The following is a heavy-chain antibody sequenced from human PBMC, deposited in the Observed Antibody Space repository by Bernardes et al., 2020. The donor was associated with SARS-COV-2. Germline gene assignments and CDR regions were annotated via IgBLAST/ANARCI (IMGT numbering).Heavy chain of an antibody. J-gene: IGHJ5*02. CDR3: ARAPFFGATSRGWFDP. V-gene: IGHV4-59*08. Sequence: SETLSLTCTVSGGSISSYYWSWIRQPPGKGLEWIAYISYGGTTYYNPSPSSRVTISLDTAKNQFSLRVSPVTAADTAVYYCARAPFFGATSRGWFDPWGQGTLVTVSS. D-gene: IGHD2-15*01. CDR2: ISYGGTT. CDR1: GGSISSYY.